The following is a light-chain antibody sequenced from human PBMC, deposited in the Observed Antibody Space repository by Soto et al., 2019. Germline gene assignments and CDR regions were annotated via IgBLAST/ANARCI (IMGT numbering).Light chain of an antibody. Sequence: DIQMTQSPSSLSASVGDRVTITCRASQDIRKDLGWYQQKPGKAPKRLIYAASSLQSGVPSRFSGSGSGTEFTLTISSLQPEDFATYYCLQHNSYPLWTFGQGTKVEIK. CDR3: LQHNSYPLWT. CDR1: QDIRKD. J-gene: IGKJ1*01. V-gene: IGKV1-17*01. CDR2: AAS.